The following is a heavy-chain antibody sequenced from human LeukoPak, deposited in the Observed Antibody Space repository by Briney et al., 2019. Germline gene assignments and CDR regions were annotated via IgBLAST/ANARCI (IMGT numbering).Heavy chain of an antibody. V-gene: IGHV4-59*01. CDR1: GGSISSYY. Sequence: SETLSLTCTVSGGSISSYYWSWIRQPPGKGLEWIGYIYYSGSTNYNPSLKSRVTISVDTSKNQFSLKLSSVTAADTAVYYCARVRQWYYFDYWGQGTLVTVPS. D-gene: IGHD6-19*01. CDR3: ARVRQWYYFDY. J-gene: IGHJ4*02. CDR2: IYYSGST.